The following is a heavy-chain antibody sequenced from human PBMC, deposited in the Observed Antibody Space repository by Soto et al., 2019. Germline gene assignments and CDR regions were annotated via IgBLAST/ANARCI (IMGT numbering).Heavy chain of an antibody. Sequence: EVQLVESGGGLVQSGGSLRLSCAASGFTFSNYWMSWVRQGPGKGPEWVANIKQDGSEIYYVDSVKGRFTISRDNAKSSLYLQMTSLRAEDTAVYHCAKSISAIPCDSWGQGTLVTVSS. CDR2: IKQDGSEI. J-gene: IGHJ4*02. D-gene: IGHD2-2*01. CDR1: GFTFSNYW. CDR3: AKSISAIPCDS. V-gene: IGHV3-7*05.